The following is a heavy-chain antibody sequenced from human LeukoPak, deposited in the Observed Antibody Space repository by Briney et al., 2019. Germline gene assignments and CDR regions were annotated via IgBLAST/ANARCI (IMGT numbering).Heavy chain of an antibody. CDR2: INTFNDDT. J-gene: IGHJ5*01. D-gene: IGHD3-3*01. Sequence: GASVKVSCKASGYTFNSYGISWVRQAPGQGLEWMGWINTFNDDTNYAQKIQGRVTLTTDTATSTAYMELRSLRFDDTAVYYCARPTQYYDFWSGYYSGWFDSWGQGTLVTVSS. V-gene: IGHV1-18*01. CDR3: ARPTQYYDFWSGYYSGWFDS. CDR1: GYTFNSYG.